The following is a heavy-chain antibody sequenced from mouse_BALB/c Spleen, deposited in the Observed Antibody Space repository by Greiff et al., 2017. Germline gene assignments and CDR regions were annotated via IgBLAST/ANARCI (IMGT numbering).Heavy chain of an antibody. D-gene: IGHD2-1*01. CDR2: IDPANGNT. CDR1: GFNIKDTY. V-gene: IGHV14-3*02. J-gene: IGHJ3*01. Sequence: VQLQQSGAELVKPGASVKLSCTASGFNIKDTYMHWVKQRPEQGLEWIGRIDPANGNTKYDPKFQGKATITADTSSNTAYLQLSSLTSEDTAVYYCARAGNYEAWFAYWGQGTLVTVSA. CDR3: ARAGNYEAWFAY.